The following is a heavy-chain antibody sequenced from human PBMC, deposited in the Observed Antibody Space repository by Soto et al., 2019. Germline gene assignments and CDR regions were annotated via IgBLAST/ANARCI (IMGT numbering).Heavy chain of an antibody. CDR1: GFTFSSYA. J-gene: IGHJ4*02. Sequence: EVQLLESGGGLVQPGGSLRLSCAASGFTFSSYAMSWVRQAPGKGLEWVSVISGSGDSTYYADSVKGRFTISRDNSKKTLYMQLNSLRAEDTAVYYCAKGKGYSSSWSFDYWGQGTLVTVSS. CDR3: AKGKGYSSSWSFDY. V-gene: IGHV3-23*01. CDR2: ISGSGDST. D-gene: IGHD6-13*01.